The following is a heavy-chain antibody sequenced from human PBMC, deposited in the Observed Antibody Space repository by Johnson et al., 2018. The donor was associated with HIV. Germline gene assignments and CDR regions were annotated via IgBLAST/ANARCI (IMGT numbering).Heavy chain of an antibody. CDR1: GLTFSSYA. V-gene: IGHV3-23*04. D-gene: IGHD6-6*01. Sequence: VQLVESGGGLVQPGGSLRLSCAASGLTFSSYAMSWVRQAPGKGLEWVSAISGSGGSTYYADSVKGRFTISRANSKNTLYLQMNSLRAEDTAVYYCAKDRGSALAQLPIFPSAFDIWGQGTMVTVSS. CDR3: AKDRGSALAQLPIFPSAFDI. CDR2: ISGSGGST. J-gene: IGHJ3*02.